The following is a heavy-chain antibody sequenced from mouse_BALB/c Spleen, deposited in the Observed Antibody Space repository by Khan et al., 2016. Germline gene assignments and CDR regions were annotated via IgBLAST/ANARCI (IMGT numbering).Heavy chain of an antibody. CDR2: ISYSGST. CDR1: GDSITSGY. Sequence: EVQLQESGPSLVKPSPTLSLTCSVTGDSITSGYWNWIRKFPGNKLEYMGYISYSGSTYYNPSLKSRISITRDTSQTQYYLQLNSVTTEDTATYYCARTTVVENYVDYWSQGTTLTVSS. J-gene: IGHJ2*01. V-gene: IGHV3-8*02. CDR3: ARTTVVENYVDY. D-gene: IGHD1-1*01.